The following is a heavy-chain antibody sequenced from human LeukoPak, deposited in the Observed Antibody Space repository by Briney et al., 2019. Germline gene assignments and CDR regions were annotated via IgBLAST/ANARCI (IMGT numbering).Heavy chain of an antibody. CDR1: GFTFSSYA. V-gene: IGHV3-23*01. Sequence: PGASLRLSCAASGFTFSSYAMSWVRQAPGKGLEWVSAISGSGGSTYYADSVKGRFTISRDNSKNTLYLQMNSLRAEDTVVYYCAKGYYDSSGGLGYWGQGTLVTVSS. CDR3: AKGYYDSSGGLGY. J-gene: IGHJ4*02. D-gene: IGHD3-22*01. CDR2: ISGSGGST.